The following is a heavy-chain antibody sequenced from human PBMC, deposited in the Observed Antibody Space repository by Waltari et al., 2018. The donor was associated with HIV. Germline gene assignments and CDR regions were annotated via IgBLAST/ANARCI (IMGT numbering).Heavy chain of an antibody. CDR3: AKGDPHYYDSSGYYWGFDY. Sequence: EVQLLESGGGLVQPGGSLRLSCAASGFTFSSYAMSWVRQAPGQGLEWVSAISGSGGSTYYADSVKGRFTISRDNSKNTLYLRMNSLRAEDTAVYYCAKGDPHYYDSSGYYWGFDYWGQGTLVTVSS. D-gene: IGHD3-22*01. CDR1: GFTFSSYA. CDR2: ISGSGGST. V-gene: IGHV3-23*01. J-gene: IGHJ4*02.